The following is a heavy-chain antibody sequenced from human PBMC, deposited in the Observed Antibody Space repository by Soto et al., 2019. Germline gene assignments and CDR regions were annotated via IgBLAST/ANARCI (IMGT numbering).Heavy chain of an antibody. J-gene: IGHJ4*02. CDR1: GGSISSGDYY. V-gene: IGHV4-30-4*01. Sequence: QVQLQESGPGLVKPSQTLSLTCTVSGGSISSGDYYWSWIRQPPGKGLEWIGYIYYSGSTYYNPSLKRRVTISVDTSKNQFSLKLRSVTAADTAVYYCAIHGGNYVYFDCWCQGTLVTVSS. D-gene: IGHD3-10*02. CDR2: IYYSGST. CDR3: AIHGGNYVYFDC.